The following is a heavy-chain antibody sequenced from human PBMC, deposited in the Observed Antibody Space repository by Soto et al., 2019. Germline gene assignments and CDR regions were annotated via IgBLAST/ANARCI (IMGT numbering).Heavy chain of an antibody. D-gene: IGHD6-13*01. Sequence: QVQLQESGPGLVKPSGTLSLTCAVSSGSISSSNWWSWVRQPPGKGLEWIGESYHSGSTNYNPSLKSRVTISVDKSKNQFSLKLSSVTAADTAVYYCASRTSGYSSPTNWFDPWGQGTLVTVSS. J-gene: IGHJ5*02. CDR3: ASRTSGYSSPTNWFDP. V-gene: IGHV4-4*02. CDR1: SGSISSSNW. CDR2: SYHSGST.